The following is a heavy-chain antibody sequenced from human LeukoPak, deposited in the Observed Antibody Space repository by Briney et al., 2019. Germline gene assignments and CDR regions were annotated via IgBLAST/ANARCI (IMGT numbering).Heavy chain of an antibody. CDR1: GFNFFTYG. D-gene: IGHD1-20*01. J-gene: IGHJ3*02. CDR3: AKDWRYNWNDGTFDI. V-gene: IGHV3-33*06. Sequence: PGGSLRLSCAASGFNFFTYGMHWARQAPGKGLEWVAVIWYDGSNKYYADSVKGRFTISRDNSKSTLSLQMNSLRAEDTAVYYCAKDWRYNWNDGTFDIWGQGTMVTVSS. CDR2: IWYDGSNK.